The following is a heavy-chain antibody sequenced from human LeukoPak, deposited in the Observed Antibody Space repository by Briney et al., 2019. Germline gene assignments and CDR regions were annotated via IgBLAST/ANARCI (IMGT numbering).Heavy chain of an antibody. CDR3: ARQGWSDAFDI. J-gene: IGHJ3*02. V-gene: IGHV4-38-2*02. D-gene: IGHD6-19*01. CDR2: IYHSGST. Sequence: SETLSLTCTVSGYSISSGYYWGWIRQPPGKGLEWIGSIYHSGSTYYNPSLKSRVTISVDTSKNQFSLKLSSVTAADTAVYYCARQGWSDAFDIWGQGTMVTVSS. CDR1: GYSISSGYY.